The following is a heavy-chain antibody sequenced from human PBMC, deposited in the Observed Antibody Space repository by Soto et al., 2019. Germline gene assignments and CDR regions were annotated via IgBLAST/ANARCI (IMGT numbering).Heavy chain of an antibody. V-gene: IGHV4-4*07. J-gene: IGHJ6*02. CDR3: ARGDIVVVPAALRIAAAGYYYYYGMDV. Sequence: SETLSLTCTLSGGSISSYYWSWIRQPAGKGLEWIGRIYTSGSTNYNPSLKSRVTMSVDTSKNQFSLKLRSVTAADTAVYYCARGDIVVVPAALRIAAAGYYYYYGMDVWGQGTTVTVSS. CDR1: GGSISSYY. D-gene: IGHD2-2*01. CDR2: IYTSGST.